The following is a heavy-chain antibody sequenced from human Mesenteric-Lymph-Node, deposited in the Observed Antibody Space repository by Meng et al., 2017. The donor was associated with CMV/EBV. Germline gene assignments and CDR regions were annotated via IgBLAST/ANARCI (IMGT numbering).Heavy chain of an antibody. D-gene: IGHD5-12*01. Sequence: KASGYTFTSYAMNWVRQAPGQGLEWMGWINTNTGNPTYAQGFTGRFVFSLDTSVSTAYLQISSLKAEDSAVYYCARVYSGHDRNWFDPWGQGTLVTVSS. CDR3: ARVYSGHDRNWFDP. V-gene: IGHV7-4-1*02. CDR1: GYTFTSYA. J-gene: IGHJ5*02. CDR2: INTNTGNP.